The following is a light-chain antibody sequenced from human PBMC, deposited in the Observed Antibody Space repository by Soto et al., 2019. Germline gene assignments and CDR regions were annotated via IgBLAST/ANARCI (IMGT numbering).Light chain of an antibody. CDR1: QGVSRK. V-gene: IGKV3-15*01. Sequence: DIGRTQSPATLSVAPGERVTFSCRASQGVSRKLAWYQHKPGQAPRLLISGASTGATGIPARFSGSESGTEFTLTINSLQADDFATYYCQQHNSFSITFGQGTRLEIK. J-gene: IGKJ5*01. CDR2: GAS. CDR3: QQHNSFSIT.